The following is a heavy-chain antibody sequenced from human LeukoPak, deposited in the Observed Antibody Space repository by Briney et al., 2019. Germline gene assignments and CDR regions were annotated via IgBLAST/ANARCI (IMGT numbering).Heavy chain of an antibody. CDR1: GFTFSDYG. D-gene: IGHD1-26*01. CDR2: IRYDGNEN. CDR3: ARVALLVGHDAFDI. Sequence: SGGSLRLSCAASGFTFSDYGMHWLRQAPGKGLEWVAFIRYDGNENYYADSVKGRFTISRDNSKNTLYLQMNSLRAEDTAVYYCARVALLVGHDAFDIWGQGTMVTVSS. J-gene: IGHJ3*02. V-gene: IGHV3-30*02.